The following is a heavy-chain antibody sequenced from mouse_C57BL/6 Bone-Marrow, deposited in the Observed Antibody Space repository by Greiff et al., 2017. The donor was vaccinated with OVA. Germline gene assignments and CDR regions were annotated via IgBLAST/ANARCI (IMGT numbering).Heavy chain of an antibody. Sequence: QVQLQQPGAELVMPGASVKLSCKASGYTFTSYWMHWVKQRPGQGLEWIGEIDPSDSYTNYNQKFKGKSTLTVDKSSSTAYMQLSSLTSEDSAVYYCARDRGYDWGYYYARDYWGQGTSVTVSS. D-gene: IGHD2-2*01. J-gene: IGHJ4*01. V-gene: IGHV1-69*01. CDR3: ARDRGYDWGYYYARDY. CDR1: GYTFTSYW. CDR2: IDPSDSYT.